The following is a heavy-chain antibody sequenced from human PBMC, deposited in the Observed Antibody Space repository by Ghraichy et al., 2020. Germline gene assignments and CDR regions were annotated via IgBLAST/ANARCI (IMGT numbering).Heavy chain of an antibody. Sequence: GGSLRLSCVGSGFTFDDYGMHWVRQAPGKGLEWVSGISWNSDGIAYADSVRGRFAISRDNAKKSLYLQMNSLRPEDTALYYCAKGFAGWPTGWFDPWGQGTQVTVFS. CDR2: ISWNSDGI. D-gene: IGHD2-15*01. CDR3: AKGFAGWPTGWFDP. CDR1: GFTFDDYG. J-gene: IGHJ5*02. V-gene: IGHV3-9*01.